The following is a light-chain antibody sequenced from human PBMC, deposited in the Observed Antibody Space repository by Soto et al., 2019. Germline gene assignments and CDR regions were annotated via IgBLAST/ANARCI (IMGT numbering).Light chain of an antibody. CDR2: EVS. V-gene: IGLV2-14*01. CDR3: SSFTSSITYV. Sequence: QSVLTQPASVSGSPGQSITISCTGTSSDVGGYNYVSWYQQHPGKAPKLMIYEVSNRPSGVSNRFSGSKSGNTASLTISGHHAEDEADYYCSSFTSSITYVFGTGTKVTVL. J-gene: IGLJ1*01. CDR1: SSDVGGYNY.